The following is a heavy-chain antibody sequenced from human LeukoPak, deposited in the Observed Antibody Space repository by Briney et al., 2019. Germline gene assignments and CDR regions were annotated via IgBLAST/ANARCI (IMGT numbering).Heavy chain of an antibody. Sequence: PSEALSLTCIDPGGSIITYYWSWVWPPAGEGLWWIGRIYSSGSTTYNPSLTSRVSMSVDTTITQLSLMLSSVTAAHTTVAYSSRVKLSHGYSYGYNPYYFDYWGQGTLVTVSS. CDR1: GGSIITYY. D-gene: IGHD5-18*01. CDR2: IYSSGST. CDR3: SRVKLSHGYSYGYNPYYFDY. V-gene: IGHV4-4*07. J-gene: IGHJ4*02.